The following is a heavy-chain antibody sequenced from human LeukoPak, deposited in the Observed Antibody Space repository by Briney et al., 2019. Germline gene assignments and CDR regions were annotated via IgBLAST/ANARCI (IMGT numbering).Heavy chain of an antibody. Sequence: GGSLRLSCAASGFTVSSNYMTWVRQAPGKGLEWLSVMYSGGNTYYTASVEGRFTISRDNSKNTVYLQMNSLRAEDTAVYFCARGGPGVFAYWGQGTLVTVSS. CDR2: MYSGGNT. CDR1: GFTVSSNY. CDR3: ARGGPGVFAY. J-gene: IGHJ4*02. D-gene: IGHD3-10*01. V-gene: IGHV3-53*01.